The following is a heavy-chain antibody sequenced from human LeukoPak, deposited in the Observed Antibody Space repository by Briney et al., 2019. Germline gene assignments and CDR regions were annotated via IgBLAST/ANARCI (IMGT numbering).Heavy chain of an antibody. CDR1: GFTFDDYA. CDR2: ISGDGGST. V-gene: IGHV3-43*02. Sequence: GGSLRLSCAASGFTFDDYAVHWVRQAPGKGLEWVSLISGDGGSTYYADSVKGRFTISRDNSKNSLYLQMNSLRTEDTALYYCAKDIDPYCSSTSCYSNWFDPWGQGTLVTVSS. J-gene: IGHJ5*02. CDR3: AKDIDPYCSSTSCYSNWFDP. D-gene: IGHD2-2*01.